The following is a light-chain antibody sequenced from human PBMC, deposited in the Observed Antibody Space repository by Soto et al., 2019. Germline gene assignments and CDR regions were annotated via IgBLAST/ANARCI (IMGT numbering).Light chain of an antibody. CDR1: SSDIGGYNF. CDR3: SSHRSSRTLVV. Sequence: QSALTQPASVSGSPGQSITISCTGTSSDIGGYNFVSWYQQHPGKAPKLMIYEVTNRPSGVSNRFSGSKSGNTASLTISGLQAEDEADYYCSSHRSSRTLVVFGGGTKLTVL. V-gene: IGLV2-14*01. J-gene: IGLJ2*01. CDR2: EVT.